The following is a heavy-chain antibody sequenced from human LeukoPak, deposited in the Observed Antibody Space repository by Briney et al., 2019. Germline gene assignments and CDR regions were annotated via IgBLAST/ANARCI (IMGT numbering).Heavy chain of an antibody. Sequence: SETLSPTCAVSGGSISSGNWWSWVRQPPGKGLEWIGEINHSGSTNYNPSLKSRVTISVDTSKNQFSLKLSSVTAADTAVYYCARGLLNPDSSSWEAPGYFDYWGQGTLVTVSS. V-gene: IGHV4-4*02. CDR3: ARGLLNPDSSSWEAPGYFDY. J-gene: IGHJ4*02. D-gene: IGHD6-6*01. CDR1: GGSISSGNW. CDR2: INHSGST.